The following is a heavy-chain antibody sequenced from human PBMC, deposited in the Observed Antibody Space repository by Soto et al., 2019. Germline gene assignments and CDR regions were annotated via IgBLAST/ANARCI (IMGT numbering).Heavy chain of an antibody. Sequence: GGSLRLSCAASGFTFSSYGMHWVRQAPGKGLEWVAVISYDGSNKYYADSVKGRFTISRDNSKNTLYLQMNSLRAEDTAVYYCAKDWETKVTRGPPDYWGQATLVTVSS. CDR1: GFTFSSYG. D-gene: IGHD4-17*01. CDR3: AKDWETKVTRGPPDY. V-gene: IGHV3-30*18. J-gene: IGHJ4*02. CDR2: ISYDGSNK.